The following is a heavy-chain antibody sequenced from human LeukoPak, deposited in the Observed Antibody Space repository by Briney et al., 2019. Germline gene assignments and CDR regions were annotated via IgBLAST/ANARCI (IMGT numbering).Heavy chain of an antibody. CDR2: INSDGSST. CDR1: GFTFSSYW. J-gene: IGHJ5*02. CDR3: ARDPIAAAGQNWFDP. V-gene: IGHV3-74*01. Sequence: GGSLRLSCAASGFTFSSYWMHWVRQAPGKGLVWDSRINSDGSSTSYADSVKDRFTISRDNAKNTLYLQMNSLRAEDTAVYYCARDPIAAAGQNWFDPWGQGTLVTVSS. D-gene: IGHD6-13*01.